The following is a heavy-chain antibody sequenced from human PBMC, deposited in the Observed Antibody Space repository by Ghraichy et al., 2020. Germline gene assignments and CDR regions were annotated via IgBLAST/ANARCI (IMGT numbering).Heavy chain of an antibody. CDR1: GFTFSSYS. Sequence: GESLNISCAASGFTFSSYSMNWVRQAPGKGLEWVSSISSSSSYIYYADSVKGRFTISRDNAKNSLYLQMNSLRAEDTAVYYCATHGLYYYYGMDVWGQGTTVTVSS. CDR2: ISSSSSYI. V-gene: IGHV3-21*01. J-gene: IGHJ6*02. CDR3: ATHGLYYYYGMDV.